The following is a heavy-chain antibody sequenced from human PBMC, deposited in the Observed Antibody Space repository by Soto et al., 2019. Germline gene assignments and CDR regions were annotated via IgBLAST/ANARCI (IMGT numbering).Heavy chain of an antibody. CDR2: ISSSSSYI. V-gene: IGHV3-21*01. J-gene: IGHJ4*02. Sequence: EVQLVESGGGLVKPGGSLRLSCAASGFTFSSYSMNWVRQAPGKGLEWVSSISSSSSYIYYADSVKGRFTISRDNAKNSLYLQMNSLRAEDTAVYYCASLMTYYYDSSGYHDYWGQGTLVTVSS. D-gene: IGHD3-22*01. CDR1: GFTFSSYS. CDR3: ASLMTYYYDSSGYHDY.